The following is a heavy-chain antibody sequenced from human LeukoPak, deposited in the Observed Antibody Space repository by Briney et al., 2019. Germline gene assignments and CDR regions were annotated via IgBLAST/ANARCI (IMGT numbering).Heavy chain of an antibody. Sequence: SETLSLTCTVSGTTVSIDYWSWIRQPPGKGLEWVGSIHHSGSSKYNSSLNNRVTISLDKSKNQFSLSLTSVTVADPAVYYCARDYCTSTTCPNWFDPWGQGTLVTVSS. D-gene: IGHD2-2*01. CDR3: ARDYCTSTTCPNWFDP. CDR1: GTTVSIDY. J-gene: IGHJ5*02. CDR2: IHHSGSS. V-gene: IGHV4-59*02.